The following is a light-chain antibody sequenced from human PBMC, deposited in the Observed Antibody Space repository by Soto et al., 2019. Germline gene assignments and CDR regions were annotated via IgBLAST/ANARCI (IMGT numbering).Light chain of an antibody. CDR1: NIGSRS. CDR2: DDS. CDR3: QVWESSSHQPEV. Sequence: SYELTQPPSVSVAPGQTASITCGGNNIGSRSVHWYQQKPGQAPVLVVYDDSDRPSGIPERFSGSNSGNTATLTISRVEAGDEADYYCQVWESSSHQPEVFGTGTKVTVL. J-gene: IGLJ1*01. V-gene: IGLV3-21*02.